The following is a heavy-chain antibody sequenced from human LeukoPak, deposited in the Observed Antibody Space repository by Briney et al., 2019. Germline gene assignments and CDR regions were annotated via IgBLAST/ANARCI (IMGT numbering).Heavy chain of an antibody. V-gene: IGHV3-74*01. CDR3: AILRGTVTASDY. CDR2: INNDGSST. CDR1: GFTFSSYW. J-gene: IGHJ4*02. D-gene: IGHD4-11*01. Sequence: PGGSLRLSCAASGFTFSSYWMHWVRQAPGKGLAWVSHINNDGSSTTYADSVEGRFATSRDNAKNTLYLQMNSLRVEDTAVYYCAILRGTVTASDYWGQGTLVTVSS.